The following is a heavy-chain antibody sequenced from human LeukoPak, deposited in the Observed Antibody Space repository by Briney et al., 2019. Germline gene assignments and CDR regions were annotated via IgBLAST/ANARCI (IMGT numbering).Heavy chain of an antibody. J-gene: IGHJ5*02. Sequence: SETLSLTCAASGYSISSGYYWGWIRQPPGKGLEWIGSIYHSGSTYYNPSLKSRVTISVDTSKNQFSLKLSPVTAADTAVYYCARAPVITPCMVRGAPEGFDPWGQGTLVTVSS. D-gene: IGHD3-10*01. CDR2: IYHSGST. CDR3: ARAPVITPCMVRGAPEGFDP. CDR1: GYSISSGYY. V-gene: IGHV4-38-2*01.